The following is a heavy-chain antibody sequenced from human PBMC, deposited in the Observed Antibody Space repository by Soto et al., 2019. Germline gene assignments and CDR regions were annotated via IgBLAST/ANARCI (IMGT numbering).Heavy chain of an antibody. CDR3: AREGGQQLRFPLNYYYYMDV. CDR1: GFTFSSYW. CDR2: IKQDGSEK. V-gene: IGHV3-7*01. J-gene: IGHJ6*03. Sequence: GGSLRLSCAASGFTFSSYWMSWVRQAPGKGLEWVANIKQDGSEKYYVDSVKGRFTISRDNAKNSLYLQMNSLRAEDTAVYYCAREGGQQLRFPLNYYYYMDVWGKGTTVTVSS. D-gene: IGHD6-13*01.